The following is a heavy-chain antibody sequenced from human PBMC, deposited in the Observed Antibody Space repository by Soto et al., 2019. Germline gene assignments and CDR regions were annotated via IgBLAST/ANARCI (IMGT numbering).Heavy chain of an antibody. Sequence: LQLQESGSGLVKPSQTLSLTCGVSGGSINSVDYAWSWIRQPPGKGLEWMGYIYHSGSTYYNPSLKSRVTILVDRSKNQFSLKLSSVTAADTAVYYCAGIRIAAAGCGLDVWGQGTTVTVSS. V-gene: IGHV4-30-2*01. CDR1: GGSINSVDYA. D-gene: IGHD6-13*01. CDR2: IYHSGST. J-gene: IGHJ6*02. CDR3: AGIRIAAAGCGLDV.